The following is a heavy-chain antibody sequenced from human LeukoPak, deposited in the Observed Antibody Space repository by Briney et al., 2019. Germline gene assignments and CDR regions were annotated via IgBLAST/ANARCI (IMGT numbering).Heavy chain of an antibody. J-gene: IGHJ4*02. V-gene: IGHV3-53*01. Sequence: GGSLRLSCAASGFTISSNYMSWVRQAPGKGLEWVSVIYSGGSTYYADSVKGRFAISRDNSKNTLYLQMNSLRAEDTAVYYCAGGRSGSYTRYWGQGTLVTVSS. CDR3: AGGRSGSYTRY. CDR1: GFTISSNY. D-gene: IGHD1-26*01. CDR2: IYSGGST.